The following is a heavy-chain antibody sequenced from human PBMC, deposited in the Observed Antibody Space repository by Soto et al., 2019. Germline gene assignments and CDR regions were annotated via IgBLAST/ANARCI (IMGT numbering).Heavy chain of an antibody. V-gene: IGHV4-34*01. CDR3: ARRWGRTFDY. J-gene: IGHJ4*02. D-gene: IGHD7-27*01. CDR2: INHSGST. CDR1: GGSFSGYY. Sequence: SETLSLTCAVYGGSFSGYYWNWIRQPPGKGLEWIGDINHSGSTNYNPSLKSRVTISVDTSKNQFSLKLSSVTAADTAVYYCARRWGRTFDYWGQGTLVTVSS.